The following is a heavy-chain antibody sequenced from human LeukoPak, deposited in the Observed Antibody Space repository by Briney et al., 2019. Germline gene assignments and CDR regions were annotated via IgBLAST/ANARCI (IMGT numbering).Heavy chain of an antibody. CDR3: ARDPGRITMVRGVIARWFDP. J-gene: IGHJ5*02. Sequence: SETLSLTCAVSGGSISSSNWWSWVRQPPGKGLEWIGEIYHSGSTNYNPSLKSRVTISVGKSKNQFSLKLSSVTAADTAVYYCARDPGRITMVRGVIARWFDPWGQGTLVTVSS. D-gene: IGHD3-10*01. CDR2: IYHSGST. CDR1: GGSISSSNW. V-gene: IGHV4-4*02.